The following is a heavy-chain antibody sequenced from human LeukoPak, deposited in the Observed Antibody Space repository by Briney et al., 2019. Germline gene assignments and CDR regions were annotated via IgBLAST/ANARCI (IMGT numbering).Heavy chain of an antibody. J-gene: IGHJ4*02. CDR1: GFTFSNYG. V-gene: IGHV3-33*06. CDR2: IWYDGSKK. D-gene: IGHD3-3*01. Sequence: GGSLRLSCAASGFTFSNYGMHWVRQAPGKGLEWVAVIWYDGSKKYYADSVKGRFTISRDDTKNTLHLQMNSLRVEDTAVYYCAKWGPGYDFWSGVPHWGQGTLVTVSS. CDR3: AKWGPGYDFWSGVPH.